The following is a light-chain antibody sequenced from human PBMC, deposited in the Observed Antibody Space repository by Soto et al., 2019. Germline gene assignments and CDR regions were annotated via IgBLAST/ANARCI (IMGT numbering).Light chain of an antibody. V-gene: IGLV2-11*01. CDR1: SSDVGGYNY. Sequence: QSALTQPRSVSGSPGQSVTISCTGTSSDVGGYNYVSWYQQHPGKAPKLMIYDVSKRPSGVPDRFSGYKSGNTASLTISGLQAEDEADYYCCSDAGSYTRVFGGGTKLTVL. CDR2: DVS. J-gene: IGLJ3*02. CDR3: CSDAGSYTRV.